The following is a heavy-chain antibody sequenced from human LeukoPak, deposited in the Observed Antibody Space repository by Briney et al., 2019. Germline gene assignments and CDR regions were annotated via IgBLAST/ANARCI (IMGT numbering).Heavy chain of an antibody. CDR3: ASYSSGYRAGYYYYYGMDV. Sequence: SETLSLTCAVYGGSFSGYYWSWIRQPPGKGLEWIWEINHSGSTNYNPSLKSRVTISVDTSKNQFSLKLSSVTAADTAVYYCASYSSGYRAGYYYYYGMDVWGQGTTVTVSS. V-gene: IGHV4-34*01. CDR2: INHSGST. CDR1: GGSFSGYY. J-gene: IGHJ6*02. D-gene: IGHD3-22*01.